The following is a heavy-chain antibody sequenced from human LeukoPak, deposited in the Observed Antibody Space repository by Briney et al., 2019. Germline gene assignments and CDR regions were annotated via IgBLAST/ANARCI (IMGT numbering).Heavy chain of an antibody. CDR1: GYSFTSYW. CDR3: ARQAGGYNKQLDY. J-gene: IGHJ4*02. D-gene: IGHD5-24*01. V-gene: IGHV5-51*01. CDR2: IYPGDSDT. Sequence: GESLKISFKGSGYSFTSYWIGWVRQMPGKGLEWMGIIYPGDSDTKYSPSFQGQVTISADKSISTAYLQWSSLKASDTAMYYRARQAGGYNKQLDYWGQGTLVTVSS.